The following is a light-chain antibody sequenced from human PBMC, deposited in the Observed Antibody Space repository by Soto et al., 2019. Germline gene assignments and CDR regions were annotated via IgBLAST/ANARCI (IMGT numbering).Light chain of an antibody. CDR1: QGISSY. J-gene: IGKJ1*01. V-gene: IGKV1-9*01. CDR3: QQLNNFPRT. Sequence: DIQLTQSPSFLSASVGDRVTITCRASQGISSYLAWYQQRPGKAPKLLMYGASTLQSGVPSRFSGSASGTTFTLTTNNLQPEDFATYYCQQLNNFPRTFGQGTKVE. CDR2: GAS.